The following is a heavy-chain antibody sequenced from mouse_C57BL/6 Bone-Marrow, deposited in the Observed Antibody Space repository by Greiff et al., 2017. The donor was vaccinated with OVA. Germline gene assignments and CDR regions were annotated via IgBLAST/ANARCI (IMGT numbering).Heavy chain of an antibody. CDR2: IYPRSGNT. V-gene: IGHV1-81*01. CDR1: GYTFTSYG. CDR3: ARDTNYYGSPY. D-gene: IGHD1-1*01. Sequence: VQLQQSGAELARPGASVKLSCKASGYTFTSYGISWVKQRTGQGLEWIGEIYPRSGNTYYNEKFKGQATLTADKSSSTAFMELRSLTSEDSAVYFCARDTNYYGSPYWGQGTLVTVSA. J-gene: IGHJ3*01.